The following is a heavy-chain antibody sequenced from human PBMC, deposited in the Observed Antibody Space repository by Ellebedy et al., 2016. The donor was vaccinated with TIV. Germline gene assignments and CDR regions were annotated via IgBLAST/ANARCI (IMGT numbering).Heavy chain of an antibody. J-gene: IGHJ2*01. D-gene: IGHD2-2*01. Sequence: MPSETLSLTCTVSGGSISSYYWSWIRQPPGKGLEWIGYIYYSGSTNYNPSLKSRVTISVDTSKNQFSLKLSSVTAADTAVYYCARLPDIVVVPAARTSWYFDLWGRGTLVTVSS. CDR1: GGSISSYY. CDR3: ARLPDIVVVPAARTSWYFDL. CDR2: IYYSGST. V-gene: IGHV4-59*01.